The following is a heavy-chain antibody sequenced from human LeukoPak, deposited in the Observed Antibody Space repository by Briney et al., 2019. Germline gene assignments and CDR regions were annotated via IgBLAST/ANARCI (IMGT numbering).Heavy chain of an antibody. D-gene: IGHD1-26*01. Sequence: SETLSLTCTVSGGSISSYYWSWMRQPAGKGLEWIGRIYTSGSTNYNASLKSRVSMSVDTPKNQFSLKLSSVTAADTAVFYCARENSGSYREFDYWGQGTLVTVSS. CDR3: ARENSGSYREFDY. V-gene: IGHV4-4*07. J-gene: IGHJ4*02. CDR1: GGSISSYY. CDR2: IYTSGST.